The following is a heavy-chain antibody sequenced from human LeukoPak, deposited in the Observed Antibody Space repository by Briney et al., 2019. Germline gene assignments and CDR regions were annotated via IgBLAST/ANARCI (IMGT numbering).Heavy chain of an antibody. CDR1: GYSISSGYH. J-gene: IGHJ4*02. Sequence: SETLSLTCGVSGYSISSGYHWGWIRQPTGKGLEWIGSMSHSGSTYYNPSLKSRVTISVDTSKNQFSVKLSSVTAADTAAYYCARHHLYDSSGDGRYYLDYWGQGTLVTVSS. CDR3: ARHHLYDSSGDGRYYLDY. D-gene: IGHD3-22*01. V-gene: IGHV4-38-2*01. CDR2: MSHSGST.